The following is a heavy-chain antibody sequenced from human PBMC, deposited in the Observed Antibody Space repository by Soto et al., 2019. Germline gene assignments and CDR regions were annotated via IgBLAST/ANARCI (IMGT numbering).Heavy chain of an antibody. D-gene: IGHD1-26*01. CDR3: ARGILRPNHYMDV. J-gene: IGHJ6*03. CDR2: NYDSGSA. V-gene: IGHV4-31*03. CDR1: GDSISRGGYF. Sequence: QVQLQESGPGLVKPSQTLSLTCIVSGDSISRGGYFWTWIRQHPGKGLEWIGYNYDSGSAFYNPSLKSRVTMSVDTSKNQFSLNLRSVTAADTAVFYCARGILRPNHYMDVWGKGTAVAVSS.